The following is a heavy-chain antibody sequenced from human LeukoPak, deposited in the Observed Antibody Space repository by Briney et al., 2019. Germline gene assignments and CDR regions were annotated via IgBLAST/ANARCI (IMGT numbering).Heavy chain of an antibody. Sequence: GASVKVSCKATGYSFTTYYIHWVRQAPGQGLEWMGIINPSGGSTSYAQKFQGRVTMTRDTSTSTVHMELSSLRPDDTAVYYCARDPGCSGDCYLGYFDYWGQGTPVTVSS. V-gene: IGHV1-46*01. CDR2: INPSGGST. CDR3: ARDPGCSGDCYLGYFDY. J-gene: IGHJ4*02. D-gene: IGHD2-21*02. CDR1: GYSFTTYY.